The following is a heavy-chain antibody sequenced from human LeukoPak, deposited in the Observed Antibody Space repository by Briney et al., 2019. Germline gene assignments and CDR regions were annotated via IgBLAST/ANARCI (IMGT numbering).Heavy chain of an antibody. V-gene: IGHV3-23*01. CDR2: INASGGST. Sequence: GGSLRLSCAASEFTFSNAWMTWVRQAPRKGLDWVSGINASGGSTYYADSVKGRFTISRDNSKNTLYLQMNSLRAEDTAVYYCAKALGATTFDYWGQGILVTVSS. J-gene: IGHJ4*02. CDR3: AKALGATTFDY. CDR1: EFTFSNAW. D-gene: IGHD1-1*01.